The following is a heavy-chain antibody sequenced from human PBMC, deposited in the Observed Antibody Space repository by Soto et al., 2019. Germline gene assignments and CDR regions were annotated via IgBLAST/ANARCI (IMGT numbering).Heavy chain of an antibody. CDR3: AKVTDIVVVVTATDY. Sequence: GGSLRLSCAASGFTFRSYAMSWVRQTPGKGLEWVSGISGSGGSTFYADSVKGRFTISRDNSKNTVYLQMNSLRAGDTAVYYCAKVTDIVVVVTATDYWGQGTRVTVSS. D-gene: IGHD2-15*01. V-gene: IGHV3-23*01. J-gene: IGHJ4*02. CDR1: GFTFRSYA. CDR2: ISGSGGST.